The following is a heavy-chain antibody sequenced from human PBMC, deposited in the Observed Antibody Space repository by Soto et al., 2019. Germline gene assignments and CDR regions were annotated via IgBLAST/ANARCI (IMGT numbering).Heavy chain of an antibody. CDR3: ARQGISITMVAQSN. J-gene: IGHJ4*02. CDR2: IKQDGSEK. D-gene: IGHD3-10*01. Sequence: GGSLRLSCVASGFTFSSYWMSWVRQAPEKGLEWVANIKQDGSEKYYVHSVKGRFTISKDNAKNSLLPQMNSLRAEDTAVYYCARQGISITMVAQSNWGQGTLVTVSS. V-gene: IGHV3-7*03. CDR1: GFTFSSYW.